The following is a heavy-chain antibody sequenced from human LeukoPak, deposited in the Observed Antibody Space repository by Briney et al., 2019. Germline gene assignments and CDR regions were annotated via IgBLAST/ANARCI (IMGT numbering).Heavy chain of an antibody. D-gene: IGHD6-19*01. Sequence: QSGRSLRLSCAASGFTFSSYGMHWVRQAPGKGLEWVAVISYDGSNKYYADSVKGRFTISRDNSKNTLYLQMNSLRAEDTAVYYCAKWPHDGYSSGWYYFDYWGQGTLVTVSS. CDR3: AKWPHDGYSSGWYYFDY. J-gene: IGHJ4*02. CDR2: ISYDGSNK. CDR1: GFTFSSYG. V-gene: IGHV3-30*18.